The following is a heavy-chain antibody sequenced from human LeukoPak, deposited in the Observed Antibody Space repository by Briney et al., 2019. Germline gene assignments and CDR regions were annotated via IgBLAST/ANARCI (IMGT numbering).Heavy chain of an antibody. D-gene: IGHD6-13*01. V-gene: IGHV3-21*01. CDR2: ISSSSSYI. Sequence: GGSLRLSCAASGFTFSSYSMNWARQAPGKGLEWVSSISSSSSYIYYADSVKGRFTISRDNAKNSLYLQMNSLRAEDTAVYYCAREGLGLAAESNNYYYYYGMDVWGQGTTVTVSS. J-gene: IGHJ6*02. CDR1: GFTFSSYS. CDR3: AREGLGLAAESNNYYYYYGMDV.